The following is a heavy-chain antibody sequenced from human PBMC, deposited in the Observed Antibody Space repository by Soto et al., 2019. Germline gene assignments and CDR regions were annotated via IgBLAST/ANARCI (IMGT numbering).Heavy chain of an antibody. V-gene: IGHV2-5*02. CDR2: IYWDDDK. D-gene: IGHD4-17*01. CDR1: GFSLSTSGVG. Sequence: GSGPTLVNPTQTLALTCTFSGFSLSTSGVGVGWVRQPPGKALEWLALIYWDDDKRYSPSLKSRLTITKDTSKNQVVLTMTNMDPVDTATYYCAHSPDGDYSDDAFDIWGRGTMVTVSS. CDR3: AHSPDGDYSDDAFDI. J-gene: IGHJ3*02.